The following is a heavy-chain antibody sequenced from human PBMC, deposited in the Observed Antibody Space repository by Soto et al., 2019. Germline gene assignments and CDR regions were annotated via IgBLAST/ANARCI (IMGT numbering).Heavy chain of an antibody. V-gene: IGHV1-58*01. CDR3: AAGLSVGHYYGSGIYYRDPSPNWFAP. D-gene: IGHD3-10*01. J-gene: IGHJ5*02. CDR2: VVVGSGNT. CDR1: GFTFTSSA. Sequence: GASVKVSCKASGFTFTSSAVQWVQQARGQRLEWIGWVVVGSGNTNYAQKFQERVTITRDMSTSTAYMELSSLRSEDTAVYYCAAGLSVGHYYGSGIYYRDPSPNWFAPWGQGXLVTVSS.